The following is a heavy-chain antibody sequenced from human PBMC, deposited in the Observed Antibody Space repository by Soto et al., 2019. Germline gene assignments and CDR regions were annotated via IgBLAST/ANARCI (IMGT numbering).Heavy chain of an antibody. CDR2: ISAYNGNT. Sequence: QVQLVQSGAEVKKPGASVKVSCKASGYTFTSYGISWVRQAPGQGLEWMGWISAYNGNTNYAQKLQGRVTMTTDTSTSTAYMELRSLRSDDMAVYYCAREAYDILTGYYEVDYWGQGTLVTVSS. V-gene: IGHV1-18*03. CDR1: GYTFTSYG. CDR3: AREAYDILTGYYEVDY. J-gene: IGHJ4*02. D-gene: IGHD3-9*01.